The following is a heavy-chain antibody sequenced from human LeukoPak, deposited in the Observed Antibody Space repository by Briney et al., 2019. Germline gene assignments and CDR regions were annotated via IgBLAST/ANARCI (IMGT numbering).Heavy chain of an antibody. CDR2: VYYSGDT. V-gene: IGHV4-39*01. CDR1: GGSFSGYY. CDR3: ARLYYDSRGYYWFDP. J-gene: IGHJ5*02. Sequence: PSETLSLTCAVYGGSFSGYYWGWIRQPPGRGLEWIGSVYYSGDTYSNPSLKSRVTVSVDTSKNQFSLRLYSVTAADTAVYYCARLYYDSRGYYWFDPWGQGTLVTVS. D-gene: IGHD3-22*01.